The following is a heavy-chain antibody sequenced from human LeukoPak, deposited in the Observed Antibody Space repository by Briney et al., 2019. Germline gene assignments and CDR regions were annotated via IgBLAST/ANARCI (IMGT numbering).Heavy chain of an antibody. CDR3: ARVWRDYYDSSGYYEY. D-gene: IGHD3-22*01. CDR2: IIPILGIA. CDR1: GGTFSSYT. V-gene: IGHV1-69*16. J-gene: IGHJ4*02. Sequence: ASVKVSCKASGGTFSSYTISWVRQAPGQGLEWMGRIIPILGIANYAQKFQGRVTITTDESTSTAYMELSSLRSEDTAVYYCARVWRDYYDSSGYYEYWGQGTLVTVSS.